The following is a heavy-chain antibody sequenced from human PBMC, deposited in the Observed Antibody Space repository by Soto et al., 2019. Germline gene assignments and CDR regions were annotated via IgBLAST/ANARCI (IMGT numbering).Heavy chain of an antibody. CDR2: IYYSGST. J-gene: IGHJ5*02. CDR1: CGSISSGGYY. Sequence: LSLTCTVSCGSISSGGYYWSWIRQHPGKGLEWIGYIYYSGSTYYNPSLKSRVTISVDTSKNQFSLKLSSVTAADTAVYYCARDRLTMVRGVITLNWFDPWGQGTLVTVSS. D-gene: IGHD3-10*01. CDR3: ARDRLTMVRGVITLNWFDP. V-gene: IGHV4-31*03.